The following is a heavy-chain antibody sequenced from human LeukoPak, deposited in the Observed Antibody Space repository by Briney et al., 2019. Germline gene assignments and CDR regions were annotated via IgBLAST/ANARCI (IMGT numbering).Heavy chain of an antibody. D-gene: IGHD3-22*01. V-gene: IGHV4-34*01. Sequence: SETLPLTCAVYGGSFSGYYWSWIGQPPGKGLEWIGEINHRRNTKYNPSLKSRVTMSVDTSKNQFSLKLSSVTAADTAVYYCARSDYYDGNPFDYWGQGTLVTVSS. J-gene: IGHJ4*02. CDR3: ARSDYYDGNPFDY. CDR2: INHRRNT. CDR1: GGSFSGYY.